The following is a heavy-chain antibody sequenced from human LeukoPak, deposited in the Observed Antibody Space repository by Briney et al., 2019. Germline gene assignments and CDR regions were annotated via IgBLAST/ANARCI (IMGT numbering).Heavy chain of an antibody. V-gene: IGHV1-18*01. J-gene: IGHJ6*02. CDR1: GYTFTSYG. D-gene: IGHD2-2*01. CDR3: ARDSIVVVPAAYYGMDV. CDR2: ISADNGFA. Sequence: ASVKVSCKASGYTFTSYGINWVRQAPGQGLEWMGWISADNGFAASAQNLQGRVTMTTDTSTSTAYMELRSLRSDDTAVYYCARDSIVVVPAAYYGMDVWGQGTTVTVSS.